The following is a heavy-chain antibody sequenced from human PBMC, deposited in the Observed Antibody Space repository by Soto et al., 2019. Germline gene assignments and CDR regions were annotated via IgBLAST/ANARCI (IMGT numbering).Heavy chain of an antibody. D-gene: IGHD2-21*01. V-gene: IGHV3-74*01. CDR3: AKDLHTTIPEATGY. J-gene: IGHJ4*02. CDR2: IKYDGTNT. Sequence: PGGSLRLSCAASGFTFSSYWMHWVRQAPGKGLVWVSGIKYDGTNTYHADSVKGRFTISRDNSKNTLYLQMNSLRPEDTAMYYCAKDLHTTIPEATGYWGQAALVTVSS. CDR1: GFTFSSYW.